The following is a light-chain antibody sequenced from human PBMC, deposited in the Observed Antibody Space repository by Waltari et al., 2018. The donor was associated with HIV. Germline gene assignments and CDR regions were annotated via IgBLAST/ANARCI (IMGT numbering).Light chain of an antibody. Sequence: QSALTQPASVSGSPGQSITISCTGTSRDVGGYNYVSWYQQHPGKAPKLRIYDVNKRPSGVSNRFSGSKSGNMASLTISGLQAEDEADYYCCSYAGGSTWVFGGGTKLTVL. CDR2: DVN. V-gene: IGLV2-23*02. CDR3: CSYAGGSTWV. CDR1: SRDVGGYNY. J-gene: IGLJ3*02.